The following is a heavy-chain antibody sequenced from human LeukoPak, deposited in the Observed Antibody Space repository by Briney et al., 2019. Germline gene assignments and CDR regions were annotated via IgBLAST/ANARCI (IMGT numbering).Heavy chain of an antibody. Sequence: GASVKVSCKASGYTFTSYDINWVRQATGQGLEWMGWMNPNSGNTGYAQKFQGRVTITRNTSISTAYIELSSLRSEDTAVYYCARGLRITIFGVETDYYFDYWGQGTLVTVSS. CDR3: ARGLRITIFGVETDYYFDY. V-gene: IGHV1-8*03. D-gene: IGHD3-3*01. CDR2: MNPNSGNT. J-gene: IGHJ4*02. CDR1: GYTFTSYD.